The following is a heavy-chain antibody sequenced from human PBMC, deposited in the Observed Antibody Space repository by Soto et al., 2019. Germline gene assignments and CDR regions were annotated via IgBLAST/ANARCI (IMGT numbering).Heavy chain of an antibody. D-gene: IGHD5-12*01. V-gene: IGHV4-30-4*01. CDR3: ARVPGVATMENWFDP. CDR2: IYYSGSP. J-gene: IGHJ5*02. Sequence: SETLSLTCTVSGGSISSGDYYWSWIRQPPGKGLEWIGYIYYSGSPYYNPSLKSRVTISVDTSKNQFSLKLSSVTAADTAVYYCARVPGVATMENWFDPWGQGTLVTVSS. CDR1: GGSISSGDYY.